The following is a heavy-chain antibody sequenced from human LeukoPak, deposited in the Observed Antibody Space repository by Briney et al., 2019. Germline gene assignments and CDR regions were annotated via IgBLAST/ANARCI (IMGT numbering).Heavy chain of an antibody. J-gene: IGHJ6*02. D-gene: IGHD3-10*01. Sequence: AASVKVSCKASGYTFTGYYMHWVRQTPGQGLEWMGWINPNSGGTNYAQKFQGRVTMTRDTSISTAYMELSRLRSDDTAVYYCARDQAMVRGSLSGMDVWGQGTTATVSS. CDR2: INPNSGGT. CDR1: GYTFTGYY. V-gene: IGHV1-2*02. CDR3: ARDQAMVRGSLSGMDV.